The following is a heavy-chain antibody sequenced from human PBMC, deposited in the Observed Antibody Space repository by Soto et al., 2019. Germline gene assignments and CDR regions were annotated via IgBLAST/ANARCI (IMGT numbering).Heavy chain of an antibody. Sequence: VASVKVSCKASGYTFTNYGISWVRQAPGQGLEWMGWISTYSGKTYYAQTLQGRLTMTTDTSTSTAYMELRSLRSDDTAVYYCARDGSYHWFEPWGQGTLVTVSS. CDR2: ISTYSGKT. CDR3: ARDGSYHWFEP. J-gene: IGHJ5*02. CDR1: GYTFTNYG. D-gene: IGHD2-15*01. V-gene: IGHV1-18*04.